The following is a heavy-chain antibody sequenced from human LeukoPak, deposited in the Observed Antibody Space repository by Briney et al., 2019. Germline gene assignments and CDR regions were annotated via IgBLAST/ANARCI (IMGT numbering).Heavy chain of an antibody. J-gene: IGHJ4*02. V-gene: IGHV1-2*02. CDR2: INPNSGGT. Sequence: GASVKVSCKTSGYTFSGYYMHWVRQAPGQGLEWMGWINPNSGGTNYAQKFQGRVTMTRDTSISTAYMELSRLRSDDTAVYYCARVRPYSSSWYIPDYWGQGTLVTVSS. CDR1: GYTFSGYY. D-gene: IGHD6-13*01. CDR3: ARVRPYSSSWYIPDY.